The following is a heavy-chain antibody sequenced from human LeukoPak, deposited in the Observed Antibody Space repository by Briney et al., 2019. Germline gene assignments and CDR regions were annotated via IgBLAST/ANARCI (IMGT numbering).Heavy chain of an antibody. CDR3: ARGTYCGGACSYYFDY. CDR1: GGSFSGYY. V-gene: IGHV4-34*01. CDR2: INHSGST. D-gene: IGHD2-21*02. Sequence: SETLSLTCAVYGGSFSGYYWSWIRQPPGKGLEWIGEINHSGSTNYNPSLKSRVTISVDTSKNQFSLKLSSVTAADTAVYYCARGTYCGGACSYYFDYWGQGTLVTVSS. J-gene: IGHJ4*02.